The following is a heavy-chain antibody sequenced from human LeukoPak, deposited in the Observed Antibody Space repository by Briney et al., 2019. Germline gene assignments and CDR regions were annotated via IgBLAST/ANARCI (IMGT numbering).Heavy chain of an antibody. J-gene: IGHJ6*02. D-gene: IGHD3-10*01. CDR1: GFTFSSYG. CDR3: ARDRLRSGSYEQGTYYYYGMDV. V-gene: IGHV3-33*01. CDR2: IWHDGSNK. Sequence: PGRSLRLSCAASGFTFSSYGMHWVRQAPGKGLEWVAVIWHDGSNKYYADSVKGRFTISRDNSKNTLYLQMNSLRAEDTAVYYCARDRLRSGSYEQGTYYYYGMDVWGQGTTVTVSS.